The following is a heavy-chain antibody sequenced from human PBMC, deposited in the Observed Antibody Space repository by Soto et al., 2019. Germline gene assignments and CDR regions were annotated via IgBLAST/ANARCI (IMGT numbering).Heavy chain of an antibody. D-gene: IGHD1-26*01. Sequence: GGSLRLSCAASGFTFSSYSMNWVRQAPGKGLELVSYISSSSSTIYYADSVKGRFTISRDNAKNSLYLQMNSLRDEDTAVYYCARAGMGATNADFDYWGQGTLVTVSS. CDR3: ARAGMGATNADFDY. CDR2: ISSSSSTI. J-gene: IGHJ4*02. CDR1: GFTFSSYS. V-gene: IGHV3-48*02.